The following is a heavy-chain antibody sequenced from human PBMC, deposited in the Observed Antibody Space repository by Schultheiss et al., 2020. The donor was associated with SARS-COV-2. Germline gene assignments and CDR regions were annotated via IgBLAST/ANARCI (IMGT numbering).Heavy chain of an antibody. CDR3: ARDFSSSGAFDI. Sequence: GGSLRLSCAASGFTFSTYAMSWVRQAPGKGLEWVGRIKSKTDGGTTDYAAPVKGRFTISRDDSKNTLYLQMNSLRAEDTAVYYCARDFSSSGAFDIWGQGTMVTVSS. CDR2: IKSKTDGGTT. CDR1: GFTFSTYA. D-gene: IGHD6-6*01. V-gene: IGHV3-15*01. J-gene: IGHJ3*02.